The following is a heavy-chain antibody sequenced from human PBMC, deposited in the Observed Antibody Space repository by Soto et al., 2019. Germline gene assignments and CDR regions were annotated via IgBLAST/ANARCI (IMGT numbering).Heavy chain of an antibody. V-gene: IGHV3-74*01. CDR3: ARVLTGSWNWFDP. CDR1: GFTFSSYW. CDR2: INSDGSRT. D-gene: IGHD6-13*01. Sequence: EVQLVESGGGLVQPGESLRLSCAGSGFTFSSYWMHWVRQAPGKGLVWVSRINSDGSRTNYADSVKGRFTVSRDNAKNTQYLQMNSLRAEDTAVYYCARVLTGSWNWFDPCGQGTLVTVSS. J-gene: IGHJ5*02.